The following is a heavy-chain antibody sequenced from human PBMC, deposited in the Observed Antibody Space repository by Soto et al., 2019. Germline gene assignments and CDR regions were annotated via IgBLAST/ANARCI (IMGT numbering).Heavy chain of an antibody. Sequence: QVQLVESGGGVAQPGTSLRLSCAASGFTSSSFVIHWVRQAPGKGLEWLAVISSDGNNQYYADSVKGRFTISRDNSKRTLYLQVNSLRAEDTAVYFCDKERGVLDAFDMWGQGTMVTVS. CDR1: GFTSSSFV. D-gene: IGHD3-10*01. CDR3: DKERGVLDAFDM. V-gene: IGHV3-30*18. J-gene: IGHJ3*02. CDR2: ISSDGNNQ.